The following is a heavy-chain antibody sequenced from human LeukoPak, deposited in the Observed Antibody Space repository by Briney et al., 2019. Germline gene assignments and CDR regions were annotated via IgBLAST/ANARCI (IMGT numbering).Heavy chain of an antibody. D-gene: IGHD5-12*01. Sequence: GGSLRLSCTSSTFTLSSYWMNWVRQVPGEGLVWVARMNNDGSGTNYADSVKGRFTISRDNAKNTLYLQMNSLRVEDTAVYYCARGGAGYFFDFWGQGTLVTVSS. V-gene: IGHV3-74*01. CDR3: ARGGAGYFFDF. CDR1: TFTLSSYW. J-gene: IGHJ4*02. CDR2: MNNDGSGT.